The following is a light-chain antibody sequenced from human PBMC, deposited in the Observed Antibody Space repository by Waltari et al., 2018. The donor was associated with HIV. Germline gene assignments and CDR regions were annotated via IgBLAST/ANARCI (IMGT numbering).Light chain of an antibody. CDR1: KLGTQS. V-gene: IGLV3-21*04. Sequence: YVLTQEPSESVAPGTTATFRCGGDKLGTQSVPWYQPKPGQAPLLVISDDINRPSGIPDRFSGHNSGNTATLTISRVETGDEAVYYCQVWDTISDHWVFGGGTRLTVL. CDR3: QVWDTISDHWV. CDR2: DDI. J-gene: IGLJ3*02.